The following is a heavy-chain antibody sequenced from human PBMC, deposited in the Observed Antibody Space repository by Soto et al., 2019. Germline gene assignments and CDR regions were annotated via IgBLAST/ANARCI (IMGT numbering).Heavy chain of an antibody. CDR2: MSRTGDNT. CDR3: AKDQSNSNPLYYFDF. Sequence: VQLLESGGGLVQPGESLRLSCAASGFTFSIYAMTWVRQSPGKGLEWVSSMSRTGDNTYYADSVKGRFTISRDNSKNTLNLQMNSLRAEDTAIYYCAKDQSNSNPLYYFDFWGPGTLVTVSS. V-gene: IGHV3-23*01. J-gene: IGHJ4*02. CDR1: GFTFSIYA. D-gene: IGHD3-22*01.